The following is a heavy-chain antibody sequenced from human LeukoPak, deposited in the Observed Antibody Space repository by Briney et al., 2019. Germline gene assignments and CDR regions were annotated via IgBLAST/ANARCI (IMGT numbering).Heavy chain of an antibody. V-gene: IGHV3-43*01. CDR2: ISWDGGSR. J-gene: IGHJ1*01. CDR3: AKDLDSSGYRFYFRH. CDR1: GFSFYEYT. D-gene: IGHD3-22*01. Sequence: GGSLRLSCAASGFSFYEYTLHWVRHAPGKGLEWVSLISWDGGSRDYADSVKGRFTISRDNSKNSLYLQMNSLRTEDTAFYCAKDLDSSGYRFYFRHWGQGTLVTVSS.